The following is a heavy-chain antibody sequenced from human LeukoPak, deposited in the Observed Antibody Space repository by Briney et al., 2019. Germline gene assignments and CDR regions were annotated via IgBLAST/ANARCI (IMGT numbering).Heavy chain of an antibody. V-gene: IGHV1-2*02. CDR2: INPNSGGT. D-gene: IGHD6-19*01. Sequence: ASVKVSCKASGYTFTGYYMHWVRQAPGQGLEWMGWINPNSGGTDYAQKFQGRVTITRNTSISTAYMELSSLRSEDTAVYYCARGRTAVAGTYYYYYYMDVWGKGTTVTVSS. CDR3: ARGRTAVAGTYYYYYYMDV. J-gene: IGHJ6*03. CDR1: GYTFTGYY.